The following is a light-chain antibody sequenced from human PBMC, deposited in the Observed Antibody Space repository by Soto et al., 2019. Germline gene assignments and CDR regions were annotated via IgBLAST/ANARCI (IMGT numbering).Light chain of an antibody. CDR1: SGHSSYI. V-gene: IGLV4-60*03. CDR2: LEGSGSY. CDR3: ETCDSNAKVV. J-gene: IGLJ2*01. Sequence: QLVLTQSSSASASLGSSVKLTCTLSSGHSSYIIAWHQQQPGKAPRYLMKLEGSGSYNKGSGVPDRFSGSSSGADRYLTISNHQSEEDADYYCETCDSNAKVVFGGGTQLTVL.